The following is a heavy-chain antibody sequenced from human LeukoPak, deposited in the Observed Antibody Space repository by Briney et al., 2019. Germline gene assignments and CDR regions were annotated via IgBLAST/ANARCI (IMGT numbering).Heavy chain of an antibody. D-gene: IGHD4-23*01. CDR1: GGSISSGGYY. CDR2: IYYSGST. V-gene: IGHV4-31*03. J-gene: IGHJ5*02. CDR3: ARGDYGGNSGGNWFDP. Sequence: SETLSLTCTVSGGSISSGGYYWSWIRQHPGKGLEWIGYIYYSGSTYYNPSLKSRVTISVDTSKNQFSLKLSSVTAADTAVYYCARGDYGGNSGGNWFDPWGQGTLVTVSS.